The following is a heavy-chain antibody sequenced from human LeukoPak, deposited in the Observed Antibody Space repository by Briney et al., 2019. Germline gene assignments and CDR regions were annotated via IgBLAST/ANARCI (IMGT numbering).Heavy chain of an antibody. CDR1: GYTFTGYY. Sequence: ASVKVSCKASGYTFTGYYMHWVRQAPGQGLEWMGGIIPIFGTANYAQKFQGRVTITADESTSTAYMELSSLRSEDTAVYYCARGQGYCSGGSCYSAGYFQHWGQGTLVTVSS. CDR3: ARGQGYCSGGSCYSAGYFQH. J-gene: IGHJ1*01. D-gene: IGHD2-15*01. CDR2: IIPIFGTA. V-gene: IGHV1-69*13.